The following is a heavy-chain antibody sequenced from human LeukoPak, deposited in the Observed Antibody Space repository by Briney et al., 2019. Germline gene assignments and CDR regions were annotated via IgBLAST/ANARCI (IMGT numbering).Heavy chain of an antibody. D-gene: IGHD1-26*01. Sequence: GASVKVSCKASGYTFTDYYMHWVRQAPGQGLEWMGWINPNTGGTHYAHKFQGRVTVTGDTSISTAYMEMSRLRSDDTAVYYCARYELRRSIPFDYWGQGTLVTVSS. CDR2: INPNTGGT. CDR3: ARYELRRSIPFDY. J-gene: IGHJ4*02. CDR1: GYTFTDYY. V-gene: IGHV1-2*07.